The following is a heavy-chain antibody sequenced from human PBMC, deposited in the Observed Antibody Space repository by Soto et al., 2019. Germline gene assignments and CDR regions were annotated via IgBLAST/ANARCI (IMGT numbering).Heavy chain of an antibody. CDR3: AAFPGSYSYYYYGMDV. CDR1: GFTFTSSA. CDR2: IVVGSGNT. V-gene: IGHV1-58*02. Sequence: GASVNVSCKASGFTFTSSAMQWVRQARGQRLEWIGWIVVGSGNTNYAQKFQERVTITRDMSTSTAYMELSSLRSEDTAVYYCAAFPGSYSYYYYGMDVWGQGTTVTVSS. J-gene: IGHJ6*02. D-gene: IGHD1-26*01.